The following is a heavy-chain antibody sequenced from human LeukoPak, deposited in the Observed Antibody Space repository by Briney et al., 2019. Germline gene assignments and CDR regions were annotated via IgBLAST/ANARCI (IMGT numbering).Heavy chain of an antibody. CDR1: GFSLSDFE. D-gene: IGHD5-24*01. V-gene: IGHV3-48*03. Sequence: PGGSLRLSCAASGFSLSDFEMNWVRQAPGKGLEWVSYISSSGTGVNYADSVKGRFTISRDNAKNLVFLQMKSLRAEDTAVYYCARDRRDGYNFFFYYFDYWGQGTLVTVSS. J-gene: IGHJ4*02. CDR2: ISSSGTGV. CDR3: ARDRRDGYNFFFYYFDY.